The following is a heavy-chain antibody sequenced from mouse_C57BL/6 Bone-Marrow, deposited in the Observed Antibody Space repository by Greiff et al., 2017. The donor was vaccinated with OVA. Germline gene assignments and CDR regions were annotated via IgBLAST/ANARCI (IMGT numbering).Heavy chain of an antibody. D-gene: IGHD2-4*01. CDR1: GYAFSSYW. J-gene: IGHJ4*01. CDR3: ARGDYYDYHYYAMGY. CDR2: IYPGDGDT. V-gene: IGHV1-80*01. Sequence: QVQLQQSGAELVKPGASVKISCKASGYAFSSYWMNWVKQRPGKGLEWIGQIYPGDGDTNYNGKFKGKATLTADKSSSTAYMQLSSLTSEDSAVYFCARGDYYDYHYYAMGYWGQGTSVTVSS.